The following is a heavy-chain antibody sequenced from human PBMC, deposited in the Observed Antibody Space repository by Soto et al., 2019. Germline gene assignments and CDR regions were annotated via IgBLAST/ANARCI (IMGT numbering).Heavy chain of an antibody. D-gene: IGHD1-26*01. Sequence: QVQLVESGGGVVQPGRSLRLSCVVSEIIFSGYGMHWVRQAPGKGLEWVAVLRFDGSDIHYADSVKGRFIISRDNSKNTLYLQMNILRAEDTAVYYCARAGVGATAFFGYFYYWGQGALVTVSA. V-gene: IGHV3-33*01. CDR2: LRFDGSDI. CDR3: ARAGVGATAFFGYFYY. J-gene: IGHJ4*02. CDR1: EIIFSGYG.